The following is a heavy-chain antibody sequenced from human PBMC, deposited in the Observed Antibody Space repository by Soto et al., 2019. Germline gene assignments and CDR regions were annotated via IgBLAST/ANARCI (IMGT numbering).Heavy chain of an antibody. CDR3: AKGPMAAPPDY. V-gene: IGHV3-23*01. D-gene: IGHD6-6*01. Sequence: GESLKISCAASGFTFSSYAMSWVRQAPGKGLEWVSAISGSGGSTYYADSVKGRFTISRDNSKNTLYLQMNSLRAEDTAVYYCAKGPMAAPPDYWGQGTLVTVSS. CDR1: GFTFSSYA. J-gene: IGHJ4*02. CDR2: ISGSGGST.